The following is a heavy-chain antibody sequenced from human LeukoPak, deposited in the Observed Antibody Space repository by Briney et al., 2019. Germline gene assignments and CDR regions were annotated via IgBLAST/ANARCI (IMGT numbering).Heavy chain of an antibody. CDR3: AKELGTGGILFDY. J-gene: IGHJ4*02. CDR1: GFTFSSYW. V-gene: IGHV3-74*01. D-gene: IGHD2-8*02. CDR2: INTDGSST. Sequence: PGGSLRLSCAASGFTFSSYWMHWVRQAPGKGLVWVSRINTDGSSTSYADSVKGRFTISRDNSKNTVYLQMNSLRAEDTALYYCAKELGTGGILFDYWGQGTLVTVSS.